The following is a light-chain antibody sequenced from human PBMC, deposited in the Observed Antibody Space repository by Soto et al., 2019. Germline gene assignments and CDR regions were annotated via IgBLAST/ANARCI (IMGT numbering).Light chain of an antibody. J-gene: IGKJ2*01. V-gene: IGKV3-20*01. CDR2: GAS. CDR1: QSVSSSY. Sequence: EIVLTQSPGTLSLSPGERATLSCRASQSVSSSYLDWYQQKSGQAPRLLIYGASSRATGIPDRFSGSGSGTDFTLNISRLEPEDFAVYYCQQYGSSPPYTFGQGTKLEIK. CDR3: QQYGSSPPYT.